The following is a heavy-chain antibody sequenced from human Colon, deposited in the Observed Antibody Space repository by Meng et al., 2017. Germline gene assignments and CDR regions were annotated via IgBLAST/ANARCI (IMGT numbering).Heavy chain of an antibody. D-gene: IGHD2-15*01. J-gene: IGHJ4*02. CDR2: IVPNSGDT. CDR1: GYSCSDCY. CDR3: ARSTPSLDY. V-gene: IGHV1-2*02. Sequence: LLGQSGTEVKRPGSSVKVSGKTSGYSCSDCYIHWVRQAPGQGLEWMGWIVPNSGDTNYAQKFQGRVTMTRDTSISTTYMELIRLTSDDTVVYYCARSTPSLDYWGQGTLVTVSS.